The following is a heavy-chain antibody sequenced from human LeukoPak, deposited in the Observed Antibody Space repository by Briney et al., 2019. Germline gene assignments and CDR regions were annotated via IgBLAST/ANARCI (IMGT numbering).Heavy chain of an antibody. V-gene: IGHV3-23*01. D-gene: IGHD3-22*01. CDR1: GFTFSNYA. CDR3: ARDPTMTYGMDV. J-gene: IGHJ6*02. Sequence: GGSLRLSCEASGFTFSNYAMSWVRQAPGKGLEWVSSISGSSDNTNYADSVKGRFTISRDNSKNILYLQMNSLTAEDTAVYYCARDPTMTYGMDVWGQGTTVTVSS. CDR2: ISGSSDNT.